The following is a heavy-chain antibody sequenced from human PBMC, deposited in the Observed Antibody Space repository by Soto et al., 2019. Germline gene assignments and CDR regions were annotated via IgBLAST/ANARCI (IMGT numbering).Heavy chain of an antibody. D-gene: IGHD2-21*02. CDR2: IIPILGIA. V-gene: IGHV1-69*08. J-gene: IGHJ4*02. Sequence: QVQLVQSGAEVKKPGSSVKVSCKASGGTFSSYTISWVRQAPGQGLEWMGRIIPILGIANYAQKFQGRVTITADKSTSTAYMELSSLRSEDTAVYYCAREEPERGYCGGDCYLLDYWGQGTLVTVSS. CDR1: GGTFSSYT. CDR3: AREEPERGYCGGDCYLLDY.